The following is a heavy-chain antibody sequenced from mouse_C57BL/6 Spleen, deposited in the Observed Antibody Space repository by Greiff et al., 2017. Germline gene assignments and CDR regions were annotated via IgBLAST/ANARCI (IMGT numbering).Heavy chain of an antibody. D-gene: IGHD1-1*01. V-gene: IGHV5-17*01. CDR2: ISSGSSTI. CDR3: AREGNYYGSSSPWFAY. Sequence: DVQLVESGGGLVKPGGSLKLSCAASGFTFSDYGMHWVRQAPEKGLEWVAYISSGSSTIYYADTVKGRFTISRDNAKNTLFLQMTSLRSEDTAMYYCAREGNYYGSSSPWFAYWGQGTLVTVSA. J-gene: IGHJ3*01. CDR1: GFTFSDYG.